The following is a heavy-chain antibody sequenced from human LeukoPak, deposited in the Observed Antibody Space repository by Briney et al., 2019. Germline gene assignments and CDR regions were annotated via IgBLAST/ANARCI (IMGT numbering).Heavy chain of an antibody. CDR3: ARLLSGTLDY. CDR2: ISSSSYI. D-gene: IGHD1-26*01. V-gene: IGHV3-21*01. Sequence: GGSLRLSCAASGFTFSSYAMNWVHQAPGKGLEWVSSISSSSYIYYADSVKGRFTISRDNAKNSLYLQMNSLRAEDTAAYYCARLLSGTLDYWGQGTLVTVSS. J-gene: IGHJ4*02. CDR1: GFTFSSYA.